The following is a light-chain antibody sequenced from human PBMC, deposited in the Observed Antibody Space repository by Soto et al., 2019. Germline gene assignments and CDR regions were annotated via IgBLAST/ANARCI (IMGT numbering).Light chain of an antibody. CDR2: AAS. Sequence: DIQMTQSPSSLSASVGDRVTITCRASQSISSYLNWYQQKPGKAPKLLIYAASSLQSGVPSMFSGSGSRTDFTLTISSLQPEDFATYYCQQSYSTPYTFGQGTKLEI. CDR3: QQSYSTPYT. J-gene: IGKJ2*01. CDR1: QSISSY. V-gene: IGKV1-39*01.